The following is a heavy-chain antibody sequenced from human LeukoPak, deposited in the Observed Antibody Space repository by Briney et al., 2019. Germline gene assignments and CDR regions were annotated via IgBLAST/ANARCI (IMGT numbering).Heavy chain of an antibody. CDR2: ISGSGGST. D-gene: IGHD3-22*01. CDR1: GFTFSSYG. V-gene: IGHV3-23*01. J-gene: IGHJ4*02. CDR3: ALTYYYDSSGYYLDY. Sequence: GGSLRLSCAASGFTFSSYGMSWVRQAPGKGLEWVSAISGSGGSTYYADSVKGRFTISRDNSKNTLYLQMNSLRAEDTAVYYCALTYYYDSSGYYLDYWGQGTLVTVSS.